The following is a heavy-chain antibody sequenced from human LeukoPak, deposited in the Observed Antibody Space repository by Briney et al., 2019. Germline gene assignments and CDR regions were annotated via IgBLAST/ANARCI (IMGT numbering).Heavy chain of an antibody. CDR3: ARCLYMTTVTTHWFDP. V-gene: IGHV4-39*01. CDR2: IYYSGST. J-gene: IGHJ5*02. D-gene: IGHD4-11*01. Sequence: SETLSLTCTVSGGSISSSSYYWGWIRQSPGKGLEWIGSIYYSGSTYYNPSLKSRVTISVDTSKNQFSLKLSSVTAADTAVYYCARCLYMTTVTTHWFDPWGQGTLVTVSS. CDR1: GGSISSSSYY.